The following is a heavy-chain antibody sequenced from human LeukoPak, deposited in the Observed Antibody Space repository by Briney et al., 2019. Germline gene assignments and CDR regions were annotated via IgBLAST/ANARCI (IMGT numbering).Heavy chain of an antibody. Sequence: SETLSLTCTVSGGSISSSSYYWGWIRQPPGKGLEWIGSIYYSGSTYYNPSLKSRVTISVDTSKNQFSLKLSSVTAADTAVYYCARTPPYYYDSSHYFDYWGQGTLVTVSS. D-gene: IGHD3-22*01. J-gene: IGHJ4*02. CDR3: ARTPPYYYDSSHYFDY. CDR2: IYYSGST. V-gene: IGHV4-39*07. CDR1: GGSISSSSYY.